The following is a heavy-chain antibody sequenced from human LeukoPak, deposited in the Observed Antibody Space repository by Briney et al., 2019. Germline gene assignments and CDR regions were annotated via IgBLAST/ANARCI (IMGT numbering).Heavy chain of an antibody. J-gene: IGHJ5*02. CDR3: AKEWGVVET. D-gene: IGHD2-2*01. Sequence: PGGSLGLSCAASGFTFSSHALHWVRQAPGKGLEWVAVISYDGSNKFYADSVKGRFTISRDNSKNTLYLQMNSLRAEDTAVYYCAKEWGVVETWGQGTLVTVSS. V-gene: IGHV3-30-3*01. CDR2: ISYDGSNK. CDR1: GFTFSSHA.